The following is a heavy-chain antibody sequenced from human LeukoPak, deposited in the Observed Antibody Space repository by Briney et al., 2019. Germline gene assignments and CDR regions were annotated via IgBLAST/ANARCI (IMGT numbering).Heavy chain of an antibody. Sequence: GASVKVSCKTSGFTFLNYCISWVRQVPGQGLEWMAWINNNNGALTNNQNFSDRITLTIDTSTDTPYLQLRRLAPDGPAVRYCGRDWEDSAAWIGLWGQGTLVSVSS. D-gene: IGHD1-26*01. J-gene: IGHJ4*02. CDR2: INNNNGAL. CDR3: GRDWEDSAAWIGL. V-gene: IGHV1-18*01. CDR1: GFTFLNYC.